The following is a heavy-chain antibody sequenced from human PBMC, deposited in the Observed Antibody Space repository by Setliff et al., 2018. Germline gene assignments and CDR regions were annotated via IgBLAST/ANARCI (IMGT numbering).Heavy chain of an antibody. CDR1: GFTFSSYW. Sequence: SLKISCAASGFTFSSYWMSWVRQAPGKGLEWVSNIKQDGSEKHYVDSVKGRFTISRDNAKNSLYLQLNSLRAEDTAVYYCSTRTVAARSLDTWGQGTLVTAPQ. CDR2: IKQDGSEK. CDR3: STRTVAARSLDT. D-gene: IGHD6-13*01. J-gene: IGHJ5*02. V-gene: IGHV3-7*01.